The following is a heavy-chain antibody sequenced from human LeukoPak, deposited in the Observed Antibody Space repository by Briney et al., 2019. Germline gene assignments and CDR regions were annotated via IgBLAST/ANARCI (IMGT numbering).Heavy chain of an antibody. CDR2: IYSDGTT. J-gene: IGHJ3*02. V-gene: IGHV3-66*02. Sequence: PGGSLRLFCAASVFTHSSNYMSWVRQAPGKGLEGVSDIYSDGTTYHAESVKGRFTISRDNSKNTLYLQMNSLRAEDTAVYYCAKDRQNYYGSGSYALDNWGQGTMVTVSS. CDR3: AKDRQNYYGSGSYALDN. CDR1: VFTHSSNY. D-gene: IGHD3-10*01.